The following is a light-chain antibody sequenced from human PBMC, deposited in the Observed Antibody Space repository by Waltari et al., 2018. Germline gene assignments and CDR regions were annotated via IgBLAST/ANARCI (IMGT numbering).Light chain of an antibody. Sequence: DIVMTQSPDSLAVSLGERATINCWSSQSLLYSSNNKNYLAWYQQKPGQPPKLLIYWASTRESGVPDRFSGSGSGSEFTLTISSLQAEDVAVYYCQQYLSAPRTFGQGTKVEVK. CDR3: QQYLSAPRT. J-gene: IGKJ1*01. V-gene: IGKV4-1*01. CDR1: QSLLYSSNNKNY. CDR2: WAS.